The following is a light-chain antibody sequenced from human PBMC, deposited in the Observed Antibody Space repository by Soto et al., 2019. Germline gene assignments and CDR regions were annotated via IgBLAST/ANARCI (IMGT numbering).Light chain of an antibody. Sequence: AIQMTQSPASLSASVGDRVTITCRASHDIRNDLAWYQQKPGKAPNLLIYATSTLQSGVPSRFSGSGSGTDFALSITSLQPEDFATYYCLQDHSYLTFGPGTKVDFK. CDR1: HDIRND. CDR2: ATS. V-gene: IGKV1-6*01. J-gene: IGKJ3*01. CDR3: LQDHSYLT.